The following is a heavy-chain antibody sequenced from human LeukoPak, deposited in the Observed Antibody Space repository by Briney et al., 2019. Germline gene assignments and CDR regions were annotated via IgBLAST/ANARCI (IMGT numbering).Heavy chain of an antibody. J-gene: IGHJ4*02. CDR2: IYSDDNT. Sequence: GGSLRLSCTASGFTVSSDYMSWVRQAPGKGLEWVSVIYSDDNTYYADSVKDRFTISRDNSKNTLYLQMNSLRAEDTAVCYCAREDWNDVFGYWGQGTLVTVSS. CDR3: AREDWNDVFGY. V-gene: IGHV3-66*01. CDR1: GFTVSSDY. D-gene: IGHD1-1*01.